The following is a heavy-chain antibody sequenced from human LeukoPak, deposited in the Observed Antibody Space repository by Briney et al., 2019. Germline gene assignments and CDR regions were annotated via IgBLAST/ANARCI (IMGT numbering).Heavy chain of an antibody. J-gene: IGHJ3*02. D-gene: IGHD3-10*01. Sequence: PGGSLRLSCAASGFTFSSYWMSWIRQAPGKGLEWVSYISSSGSTIYYADSVKGRFTISRDNAKNSLYLQMNSLRAEDTAVYYCARKLLWFGELAFGIWGQGTMVTVSS. CDR1: GFTFSSYW. CDR3: ARKLLWFGELAFGI. CDR2: ISSSGSTI. V-gene: IGHV3-11*04.